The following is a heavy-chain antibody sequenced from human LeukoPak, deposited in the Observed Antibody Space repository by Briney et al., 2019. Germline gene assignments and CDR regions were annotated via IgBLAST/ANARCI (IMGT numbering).Heavy chain of an antibody. CDR1: GGSINSGSYY. CDR2: FSHTGSP. CDR3: ARSPAGANYYLDV. D-gene: IGHD1-14*01. Sequence: PSQTLSLTCTVSGGSINSGSYYWTWIRQPPGKGLEWIGEFSHTGSPIYNPSLKSRVNISIDTSKNQFSLRLTSVTAADTAVYFCARSPAGANYYLDVWGKGTTVTISS. J-gene: IGHJ6*03. V-gene: IGHV4-39*07.